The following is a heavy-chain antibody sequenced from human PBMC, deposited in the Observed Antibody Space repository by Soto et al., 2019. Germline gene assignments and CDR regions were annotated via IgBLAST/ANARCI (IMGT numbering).Heavy chain of an antibody. Sequence: QVQLVQSGAEVKKPGASVKVSCKASGYTLTSYAIHWVRQAPGQRLEWMGWINAGNDNTKYSQRFQGRVTITRDTSASTAYMALSSLRSEDTAVYYCARSGDDATFAYWGQGTLVTVSS. J-gene: IGHJ4*02. CDR1: GYTLTSYA. V-gene: IGHV1-3*01. CDR3: ARSGDDATFAY. D-gene: IGHD1-26*01. CDR2: INAGNDNT.